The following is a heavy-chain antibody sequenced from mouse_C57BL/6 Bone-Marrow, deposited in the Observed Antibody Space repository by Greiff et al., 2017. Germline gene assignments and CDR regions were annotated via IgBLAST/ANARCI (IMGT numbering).Heavy chain of an antibody. CDR2: IFPGSGIT. D-gene: IGHD2-4*01. J-gene: IGHJ3*01. Sequence: VQLQQSGPELVKPGASVKISCKASGYTFTDYYINWVKQRPGQGLAWIGWIFPGSGITYSNEKFKGKATLTVDKSSSTAYMLLSSLTSEDSAVYFCARWGYYDDVWFAYWGQGTLVTVSA. CDR1: GYTFTDYY. V-gene: IGHV1-75*01. CDR3: ARWGYYDDVWFAY.